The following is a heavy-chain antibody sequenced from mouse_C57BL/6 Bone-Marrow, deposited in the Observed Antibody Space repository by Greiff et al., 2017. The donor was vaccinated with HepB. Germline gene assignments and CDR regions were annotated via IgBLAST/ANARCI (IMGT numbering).Heavy chain of an antibody. Sequence: LQESGAELVKPGASVKMSCKASGYTFTTYPIEWMKQNHGKSLEWIGNFHPYNDDTKYNEKFKGKATLTVEKSSSTVYLELSRLTSDDSAVYYCARRGYYGSSSYWYFDVWGTGTTVTVSS. J-gene: IGHJ1*03. CDR1: GYTFTTYP. V-gene: IGHV1-47*01. CDR2: FHPYNDDT. D-gene: IGHD1-1*01. CDR3: ARRGYYGSSSYWYFDV.